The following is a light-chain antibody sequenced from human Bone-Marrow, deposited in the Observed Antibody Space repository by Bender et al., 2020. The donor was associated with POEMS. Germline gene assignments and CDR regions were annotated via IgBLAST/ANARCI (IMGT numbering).Light chain of an antibody. J-gene: IGLJ2*01. V-gene: IGLV2-14*03. CDR2: DAT. CDR1: SSDVGGYKY. CDR3: TSYSSTSTYVL. Sequence: QSAPTQPASVSGSPGQSITISCTGTSSDVGGYKYVSWYQHYPGKAPKLLIYDATTRPSGVAYRFSGSKSGNTASLTISGLQAEDEADFYCTSYSSTSTYVLFGGGTRLTVL.